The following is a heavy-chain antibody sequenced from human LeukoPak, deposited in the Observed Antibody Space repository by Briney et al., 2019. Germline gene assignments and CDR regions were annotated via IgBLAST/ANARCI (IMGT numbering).Heavy chain of an antibody. CDR2: IYHSGST. J-gene: IGHJ4*02. V-gene: IGHV4-30-2*01. CDR1: GGSISSGGYS. D-gene: IGHD3-22*01. CDR3: ARGERDLYYDSSGYYRGSTPRFDY. Sequence: KSSETLSLTCAVSGGSISSGGYSWSWIRQPPGKGLEWIGYIYHSGSTYYNPSLKSRVTISVDRSKNQFSLKLSSVTAADTTVYYCARGERDLYYDSSGYYRGSTPRFDYWGQGTLVTVSS.